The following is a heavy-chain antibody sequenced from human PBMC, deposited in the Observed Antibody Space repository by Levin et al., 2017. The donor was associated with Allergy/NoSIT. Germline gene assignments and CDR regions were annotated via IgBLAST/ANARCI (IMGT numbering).Heavy chain of an antibody. V-gene: IGHV4-61*01. CDR3: ARNRIIVSGGNDYYYGMDG. Sequence: SQTLSLTCSVSGGSVSSGTYYWRWIRRPPGKGLEWIGYINYRGVTKYNPSLKSRVTISVDTSKNEFSLKVTSVTAADTAVYYCARNRIIVSGGNDYYYGMDGWGQGTTVTVSS. CDR2: INYRGVT. J-gene: IGHJ6*02. CDR1: GGSVSSGTYY. D-gene: IGHD5/OR15-5a*01.